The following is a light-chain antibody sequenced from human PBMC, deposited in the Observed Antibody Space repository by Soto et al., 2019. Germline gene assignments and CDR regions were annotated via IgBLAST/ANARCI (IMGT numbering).Light chain of an antibody. CDR1: SYDVGDYNY. V-gene: IGLV2-14*01. J-gene: IGLJ3*02. CDR2: EVS. Sequence: QCALTQPASVSGSPGQSITISCTGTSYDVGDYNYVNWYQQHPGKAPKLMIYEVSNRPSGVSNRFSGSKSGNTASLTISGLQAEDEADYYCSSYTSSNTWVFGGGTKLTVL. CDR3: SSYTSSNTWV.